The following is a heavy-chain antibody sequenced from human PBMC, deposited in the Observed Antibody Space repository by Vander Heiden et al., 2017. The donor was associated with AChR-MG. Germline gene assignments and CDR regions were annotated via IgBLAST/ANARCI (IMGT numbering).Heavy chain of an antibody. CDR1: GFTFSSYA. J-gene: IGHJ3*02. CDR2: ISGSGGST. Sequence: EVQLLESGGGLVQPGGSLRLSCAASGFTFSSYAMSWVRQAPGKGLEWVSAISGSGGSTYYADSVKGRFTISRDNSKNTLYLQMNSLRAEDTAVYYCAKVWTRIVATIGDAFDIWGQGTMVTVSS. D-gene: IGHD5-12*01. CDR3: AKVWTRIVATIGDAFDI. V-gene: IGHV3-23*01.